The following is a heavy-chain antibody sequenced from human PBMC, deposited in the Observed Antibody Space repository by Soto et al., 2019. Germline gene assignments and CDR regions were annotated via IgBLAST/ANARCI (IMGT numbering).Heavy chain of an antibody. CDR2: IRYDGSNK. D-gene: IGHD2-15*01. V-gene: IGHV3-33*01. J-gene: IGHJ4*02. CDR1: GFTFSSYG. CDR3: ARSYCSGGSCYSGLWWPPDHFDY. Sequence: QVQLVESGGGVVQPGRSLRLSCAASGFTFSSYGMHWVRQAPGKGLEWVAVIRYDGSNKYYADSVKGRFTISRDNSKNTLYLQMNSLRAEDTAVYYCARSYCSGGSCYSGLWWPPDHFDYWGQGTLVTVSS.